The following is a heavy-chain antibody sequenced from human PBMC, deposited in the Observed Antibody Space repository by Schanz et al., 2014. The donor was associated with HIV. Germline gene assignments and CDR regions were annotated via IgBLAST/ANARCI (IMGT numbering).Heavy chain of an antibody. CDR3: AKFLRKYDYYGMDV. CDR1: GFIFDDYA. J-gene: IGHJ6*02. Sequence: EVQLVESGGGLVKPGGSLRLSCAASGFIFDDYAMYWVRQVPGKGLEWVSGISWNSGSIGYVDSVKGRFTISRDNSKNTVDLQMNSLRAEDTAVYYCAKFLRKYDYYGMDVWGQGTTVTVSS. V-gene: IGHV3-9*01. CDR2: ISWNSGSI.